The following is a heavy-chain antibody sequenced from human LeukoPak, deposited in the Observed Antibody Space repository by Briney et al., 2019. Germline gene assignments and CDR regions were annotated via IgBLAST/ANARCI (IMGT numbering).Heavy chain of an antibody. Sequence: ASVKVSCKASGYTFTGYYMHWVRQAPGQGLEWMGWINPNSGGTNYAQKFQGRVTMTRDTSISTAYMELSRLRSDDTAVYYCARGQDYYGSGSKSDYWGQGTLVTASS. D-gene: IGHD3-10*01. J-gene: IGHJ4*02. CDR2: INPNSGGT. CDR1: GYTFTGYY. V-gene: IGHV1-2*02. CDR3: ARGQDYYGSGSKSDY.